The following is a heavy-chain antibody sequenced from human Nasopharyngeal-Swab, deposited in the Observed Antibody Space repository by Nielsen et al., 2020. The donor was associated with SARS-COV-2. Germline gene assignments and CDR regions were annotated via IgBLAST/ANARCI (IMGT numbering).Heavy chain of an antibody. V-gene: IGHV3-11*04. J-gene: IGHJ4*02. CDR2: ISSSGSTI. D-gene: IGHD6-13*01. CDR3: ARVKRDYSSSWYNVLGFYFDY. CDR1: GFTFSDYY. Sequence: GESLKISCAASGFTFSDYYMGWIRQAPGKGLEWVSYISSSGSTIYYADSVKGRFTISRDNAKNSLYLQMNSLRAEDTAVYYCARVKRDYSSSWYNVLGFYFDYWGQGTLVTVSS.